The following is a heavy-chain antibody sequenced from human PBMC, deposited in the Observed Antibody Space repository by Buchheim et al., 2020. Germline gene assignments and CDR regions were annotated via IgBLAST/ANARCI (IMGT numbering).Heavy chain of an antibody. J-gene: IGHJ6*03. D-gene: IGHD2-2*02. CDR3: ANKCSSTSCYTGVYMDV. V-gene: IGHV3-48*01. Sequence: EVQLVESGGGLVQPGGSLRLSCAASGFTFSSYSMNWVRQAPGKGLEWVSYISSSSSTIYYADSVKGRFTISRDNSKNTLYLQMNSLRAEDTAVYYCANKCSSTSCYTGVYMDVWGKGTT. CDR1: GFTFSSYS. CDR2: ISSSSSTI.